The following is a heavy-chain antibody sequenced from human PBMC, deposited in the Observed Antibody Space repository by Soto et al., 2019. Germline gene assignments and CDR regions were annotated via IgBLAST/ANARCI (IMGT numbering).Heavy chain of an antibody. V-gene: IGHV4-59*02. CDR2: VYHTVNT. D-gene: IGHD1-20*01. CDR1: VFSVTGYY. Sequence: SETRSLACSLSVFSVTGYYCAWVRHSPGKGLEWIGYVYHTVNTYYNPSLKSRVTISLDTYKNQVSLRLRSVKAADTAVYYCDSEKYKWNLWGQGTMVTVSS. J-gene: IGHJ4*02. CDR3: DSEKYKWNL.